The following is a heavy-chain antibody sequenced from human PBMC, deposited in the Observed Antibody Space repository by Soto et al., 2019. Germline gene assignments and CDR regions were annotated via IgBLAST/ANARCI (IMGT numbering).Heavy chain of an antibody. CDR2: IKEDGSEK. CDR1: GFTFSSFW. J-gene: IGHJ4*02. V-gene: IGHV3-7*01. Sequence: GGSLRLSCAASGFTFSSFWMTWVRQAPGKGLEWVANIKEDGSEKYYADSVKGRFTISRDNGKNSLYLQMNSLRAEDTAVYYCARDGRTTSDLWGQGILVTVSS. CDR3: ARDGRTTSDL. D-gene: IGHD4-4*01.